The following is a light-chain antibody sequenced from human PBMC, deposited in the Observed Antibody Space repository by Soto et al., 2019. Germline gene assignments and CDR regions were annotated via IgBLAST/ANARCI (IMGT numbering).Light chain of an antibody. V-gene: IGKV1-39*01. J-gene: IGKJ3*01. CDR3: QQTFNNPT. CDR1: QSIAGF. CDR2: ATS. Sequence: DIQMTQSPSSLSASVGDRVTIACRASQSIAGFLNWYQQKPGKAPDLLIYATSSLHSGVTPRFSGSGSRADFNLTISPLQPEDSATYFCQQTFNNPTFGPGT.